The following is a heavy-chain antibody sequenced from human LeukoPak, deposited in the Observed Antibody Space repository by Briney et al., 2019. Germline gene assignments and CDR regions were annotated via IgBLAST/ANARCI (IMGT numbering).Heavy chain of an antibody. V-gene: IGHV4-34*01. CDR1: GGSFSGYY. J-gene: IGHJ4*02. Sequence: SETLSLTCAVYGGSFSGYYWSWIRQPPGKGLEWIGEINHSGSTNYNPPLKSRVTISVDTSKNQFSLKLSSVTAADTAVYYCARVRQQLVPNYFDYWGQGTLVTVSS. CDR3: ARVRQQLVPNYFDY. CDR2: INHSGST. D-gene: IGHD6-13*01.